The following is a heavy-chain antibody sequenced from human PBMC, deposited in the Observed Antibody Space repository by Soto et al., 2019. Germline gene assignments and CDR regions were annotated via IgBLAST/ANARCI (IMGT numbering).Heavy chain of an antibody. CDR2: ISYDGSNK. CDR1: GFTFSSYA. V-gene: IGHV3-30-3*01. CDR3: ARDIAVAGTVGAFDY. J-gene: IGHJ4*02. D-gene: IGHD6-19*01. Sequence: QVQLVESGGGVVQPGRSLRLSCAASGFTFSSYAMHWVRQAPGKGLEWVAVISYDGSNKYYADSVKGRFTISRDNSKNTLYLQMNSLRAEDTAVYYSARDIAVAGTVGAFDYWGQGTLVTVSS.